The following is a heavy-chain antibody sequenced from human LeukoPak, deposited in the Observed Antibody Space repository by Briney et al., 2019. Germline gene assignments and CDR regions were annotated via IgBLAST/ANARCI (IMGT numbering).Heavy chain of an antibody. CDR1: GGSISSYY. V-gene: IGHV4-39*02. Sequence: SETLSLTCTVSGGSISSYYWGWIRQPPGKELEWIGGAYYSGTTYYSPSLKSRVTISVDTSRNHFSLNLNSVTAADTAVYYCAREPYYYDSSGYYTWFAPWGQGPLVTVSS. D-gene: IGHD3-22*01. CDR2: AYYSGTT. J-gene: IGHJ5*02. CDR3: AREPYYYDSSGYYTWFAP.